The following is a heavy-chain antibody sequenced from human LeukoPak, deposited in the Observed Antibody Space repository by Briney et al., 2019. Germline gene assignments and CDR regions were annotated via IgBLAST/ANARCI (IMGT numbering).Heavy chain of an antibody. CDR2: IYPGDSDT. D-gene: IGHD2-15*01. CDR1: FYIFTSYW. Sequence: GEALKISSEGGFYIFTSYWIGWVRQMSGKGLEWMGIIYPGDSDTRYSPSFQGQVTISADKSISTAYLQWSSPTAPESATYYCARRIDGDYYLMDVWGQGTTVTVSS. CDR3: ARRIDGDYYLMDV. J-gene: IGHJ6*02. V-gene: IGHV5-51*01.